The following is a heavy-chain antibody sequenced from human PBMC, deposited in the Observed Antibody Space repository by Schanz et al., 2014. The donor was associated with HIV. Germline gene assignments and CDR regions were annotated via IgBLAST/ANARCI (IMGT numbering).Heavy chain of an antibody. CDR1: GFTFSNYA. Sequence: EVQLLQSGGGSVQPGGSLTLTCAASGFTFSNYAMRWIRQAPGQGLEWVSSISGGSGDKLYADSIKGRFTISRDNANNSVYLQMNSLRGEDTAVYYCAKVPVAHYYYGMDVWGQGTTVTVSS. CDR3: AKVPVAHYYYGMDV. V-gene: IGHV3-23*01. J-gene: IGHJ6*02. CDR2: ISGGSGDK.